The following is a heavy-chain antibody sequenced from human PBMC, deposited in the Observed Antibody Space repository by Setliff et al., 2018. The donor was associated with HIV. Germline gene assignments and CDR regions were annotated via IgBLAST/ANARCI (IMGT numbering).Heavy chain of an antibody. CDR3: ASNEDFDWLGGDAFDI. D-gene: IGHD3-9*01. CDR2: IIPILGIA. J-gene: IGHJ3*02. Sequence: SVKVSCKASGGTFSSYAISWVRQAPGQGLEWMGGIIPILGIANYAQKFQGRVTITADKSTSTAYMELSGLRSEDTAVYYCASNEDFDWLGGDAFDIWGQGTMVTVSS. CDR1: GGTFSSYA. V-gene: IGHV1-69*10.